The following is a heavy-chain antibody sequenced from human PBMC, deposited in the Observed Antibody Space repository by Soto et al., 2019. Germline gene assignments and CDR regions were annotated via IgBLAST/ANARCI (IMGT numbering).Heavy chain of an antibody. Sequence: QVQLQESGPGLVKPSQTLSLTCTVSGGSISSGGYYWSWIRQHPGKGLEWIGYIYYSGSTYYNPSLKSRVPISVDTSKNQFSLKLSSVTAADTAVYYGSLIGLRGTLVRGSFDYWGQGTLVTVSS. D-gene: IGHD1-7*01. J-gene: IGHJ4*02. CDR2: IYYSGST. V-gene: IGHV4-31*03. CDR3: SLIGLRGTLVRGSFDY. CDR1: GGSISSGGYY.